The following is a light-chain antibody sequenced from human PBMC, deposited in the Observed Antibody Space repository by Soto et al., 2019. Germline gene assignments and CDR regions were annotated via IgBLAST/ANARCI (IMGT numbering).Light chain of an antibody. CDR2: EVS. Sequence: QSALTQPASVSGSPGQSITISCTGTSSDVGGYNYVSWYQHYPGEAPRVMIYEVSRRPSGVSNRFSGSKSGNTASLTISGLQAEDEADYSCSSYTGSSTAWVFGGGTKLTVL. V-gene: IGLV2-14*01. J-gene: IGLJ3*02. CDR1: SSDVGGYNY. CDR3: SSYTGSSTAWV.